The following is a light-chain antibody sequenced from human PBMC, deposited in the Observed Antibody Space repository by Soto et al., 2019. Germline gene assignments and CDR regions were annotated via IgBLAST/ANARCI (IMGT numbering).Light chain of an antibody. V-gene: IGLV2-14*01. CDR3: SSYTSSSTVV. CDR2: EVS. J-gene: IGLJ2*01. Sequence: QSALTQPASVSGSPGQSITISCTGTRSDVGGYNYVSWYQQHPGKAPKLMIYEVSNRPSGVSNRFSGSKSGNTASLTISGLQAEDEADYYFSSYTSSSTVVFGGGTKLTVL. CDR1: RSDVGGYNY.